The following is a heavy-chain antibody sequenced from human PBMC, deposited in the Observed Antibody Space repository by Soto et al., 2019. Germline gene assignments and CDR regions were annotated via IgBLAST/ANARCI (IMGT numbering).Heavy chain of an antibody. Sequence: EVQLVESGGGLVQSGGSLRLSCAASGFTVSSNYMSWVRQAPGKGLEWVSVIYSGGSTYYADSVKGRFTISRHNSKNTLYLQMNSLRAEDTAVYYCAREGKGEEDGYNLWGRGTLVTVSS. V-gene: IGHV3-53*04. J-gene: IGHJ2*01. D-gene: IGHD3-16*01. CDR1: GFTVSSNY. CDR2: IYSGGST. CDR3: AREGKGEEDGYNL.